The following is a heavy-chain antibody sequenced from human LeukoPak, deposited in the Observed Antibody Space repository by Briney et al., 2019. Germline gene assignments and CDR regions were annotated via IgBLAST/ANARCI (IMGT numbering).Heavy chain of an antibody. CDR2: IWYDGSNK. D-gene: IGHD1-26*01. J-gene: IGHJ4*02. CDR1: GFTFSDYY. CDR3: ARGGSYMPFDY. V-gene: IGHV3-33*08. Sequence: GGSLRLSCVASGFTFSDYYMSWIRQAPGKGLEWVAVIWYDGSNKYYADSVKGRFTISRDNSKNTLYLQMNSLRAEDTAVYYCARGGSYMPFDYWGQGTLVTVSS.